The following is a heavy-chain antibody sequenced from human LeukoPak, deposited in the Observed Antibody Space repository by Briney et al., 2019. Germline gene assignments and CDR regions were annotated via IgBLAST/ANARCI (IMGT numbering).Heavy chain of an antibody. CDR2: ISSSSSYI. CDR3: AREIGPNGMISFDY. CDR1: GFTFSSYS. J-gene: IGHJ4*02. D-gene: IGHD1-1*01. V-gene: IGHV3-21*04. Sequence: PGGSLRLSCAASGFTFSSYSMNWVRQAPGKGLEWVSSISSSSSYIYYADSVKGRFTISRDNAKNSLYLQMNSLRAEDTALYYCAREIGPNGMISFDYWGQGTLVTVSS.